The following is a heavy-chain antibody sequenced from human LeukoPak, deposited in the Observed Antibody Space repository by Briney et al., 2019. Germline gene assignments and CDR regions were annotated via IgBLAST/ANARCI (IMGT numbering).Heavy chain of an antibody. CDR2: IWYDGSNK. CDR1: GFTFSSYG. J-gene: IGHJ3*02. CDR3: ARDLGSGYDFAFDI. V-gene: IGHV3-33*01. D-gene: IGHD5-12*01. Sequence: PGRSLRLSCAASGFTFSSYGMHCVRQAPGKGLEWVAVIWYDGSNKYYADSVKGRFTISRDNSKNTLYLQMNSLRAEDTAVYYCARDLGSGYDFAFDIWGQGTMVTVSS.